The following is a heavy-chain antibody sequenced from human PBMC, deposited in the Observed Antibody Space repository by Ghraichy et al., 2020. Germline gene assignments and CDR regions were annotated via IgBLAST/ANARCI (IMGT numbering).Heavy chain of an antibody. CDR1: GFTFNRHD. CDR3: ARDLASPYYGMDV. CDR2: ISSSSTTI. V-gene: IGHV3-48*02. Sequence: GGSLRLSCAVSGFTFNRHDMTWVRQAPGKGLEWVSYISSSSTTIYYSDSVKGRFTISRDNAKNSLYLQMNSLRDEDTAVYYCARDLASPYYGMDVWGQGTTVTVS. J-gene: IGHJ6*02.